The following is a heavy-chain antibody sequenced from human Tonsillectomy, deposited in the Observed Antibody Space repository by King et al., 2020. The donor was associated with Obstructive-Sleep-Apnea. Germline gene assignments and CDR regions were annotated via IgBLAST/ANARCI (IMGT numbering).Heavy chain of an antibody. CDR1: GFTLDEYA. V-gene: IGHV3-9*01. CDR2: ITLNRGSI. D-gene: IGHD3-10*01. Sequence: VQLVESGGALVQPGSSLRLSCVASGFTLDEYAMYWVRQAQGRGLEWVAGITLNRGSIGYADSVKGRFTISRDNARKGLYLQMNSLSAEDTALYYCAKEVVNYGAGGYGMDVWGQGTTVTVSS. J-gene: IGHJ6*02. CDR3: AKEVVNYGAGGYGMDV.